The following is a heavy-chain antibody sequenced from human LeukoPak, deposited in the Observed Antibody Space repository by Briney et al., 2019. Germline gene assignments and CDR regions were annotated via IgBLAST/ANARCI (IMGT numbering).Heavy chain of an antibody. CDR2: ISSSSSYI. Sequence: PGGSLRLSCAASGFTFSSYSMNWVRQAPGKGLEWVSSISSSSSYIYYADSVKGRFTISRDNAKNSLYLQMNSLRAEDTAVYYCAREHLSSSWYPDAFDIWGQGTMVTVSS. CDR1: GFTFSSYS. D-gene: IGHD6-13*01. V-gene: IGHV3-21*01. CDR3: AREHLSSSWYPDAFDI. J-gene: IGHJ3*02.